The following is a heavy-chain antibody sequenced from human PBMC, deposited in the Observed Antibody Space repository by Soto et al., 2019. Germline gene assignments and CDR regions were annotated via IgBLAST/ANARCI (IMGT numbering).Heavy chain of an antibody. Sequence: EVQLVESGGGLVQPGGSLRLSCAASGLSFSNYWMTWVRQAPGKGLEWVANINQDGSEKDYVDSVKARFTISRDSARKSLYLQMNSLRVEDSAVYYCVRGRGNSSSWYFDYWGQGTLVTVSS. CDR1: GLSFSNYW. D-gene: IGHD6-13*01. CDR2: INQDGSEK. V-gene: IGHV3-7*05. CDR3: VRGRGNSSSWYFDY. J-gene: IGHJ4*02.